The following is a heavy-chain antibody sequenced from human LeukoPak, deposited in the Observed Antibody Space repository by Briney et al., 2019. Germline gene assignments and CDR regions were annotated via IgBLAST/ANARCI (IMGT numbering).Heavy chain of an antibody. D-gene: IGHD3-10*01. V-gene: IGHV3-23*01. Sequence: GGSLRLSCAASGFTFSSYAMSWVRQAPGKGLEWVSAIIGSGGSTYYADSVKGRFTISRDNSKNTLYLQMNSLRAEDTAVYYCAKHSPHGMTMVRGAQDYWGQGALVTVSS. CDR3: AKHSPHGMTMVRGAQDY. CDR1: GFTFSSYA. CDR2: IIGSGGST. J-gene: IGHJ4*02.